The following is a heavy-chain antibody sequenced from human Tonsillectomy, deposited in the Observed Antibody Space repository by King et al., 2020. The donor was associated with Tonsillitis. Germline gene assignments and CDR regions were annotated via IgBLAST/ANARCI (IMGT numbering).Heavy chain of an antibody. CDR2: ISGYNGNT. V-gene: IGHV1-18*04. J-gene: IGHJ6*02. D-gene: IGHD1-26*01. CDR1: GYTFTNYG. CDR3: ARDLREWEIYYYYYGLDV. Sequence: QLVQSGAEVKKPGASVKVSCKTSGYTFTNYGISWVRQAPGQGLEWMGWISGYNGNTMYAQKFQGRVTMTTDTSTSTAYMDLGSLRSDDTAVYYCARDLREWEIYYYYYGLDVWGQGTTVTVSS.